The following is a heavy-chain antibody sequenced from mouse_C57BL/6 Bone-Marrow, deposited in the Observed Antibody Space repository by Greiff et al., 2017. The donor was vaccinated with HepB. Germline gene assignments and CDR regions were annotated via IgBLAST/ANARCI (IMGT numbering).Heavy chain of an antibody. CDR1: GFSLTSYA. Sequence: VKVVESGPGLVAPSQSLSITCTVSGFSLTSYAISWVRQPPGKGLEWLGVIWTGGGTNYNSALKSRLSISKDNSKSQVFLKMNSLQTDDTARYYCARSYDYDGGAWFAYWGQGTLVTVSA. J-gene: IGHJ3*01. D-gene: IGHD2-4*01. CDR2: IWTGGGT. CDR3: ARSYDYDGGAWFAY. V-gene: IGHV2-9-1*01.